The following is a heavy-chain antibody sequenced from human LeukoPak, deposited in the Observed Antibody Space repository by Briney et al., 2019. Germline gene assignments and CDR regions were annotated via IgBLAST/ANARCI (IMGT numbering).Heavy chain of an antibody. CDR2: IIPIFGTA. CDR3: ARLSQSSPVDDY. D-gene: IGHD2-15*01. J-gene: IGHJ4*02. CDR1: GGTFSSYA. Sequence: ASVKVSCKASGGTFSSYAISWVRQAPGQGLEWMGGIIPIFGTADYAQKFQGRVTITADKSTSTAYMELSSLRSEDTAVYYCARLSQSSPVDDYWGQGTLVTVSS. V-gene: IGHV1-69*06.